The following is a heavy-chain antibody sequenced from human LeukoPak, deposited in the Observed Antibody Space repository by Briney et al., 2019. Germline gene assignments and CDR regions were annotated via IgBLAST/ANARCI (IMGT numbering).Heavy chain of an antibody. CDR3: ARGYVNGWFLDY. D-gene: IGHD6-19*01. CDR2: INPNSDDT. V-gene: IGHV1-2*02. Sequence: GASVKVSCKTSGYTFTGYYMLWVRLAPGQGLEWIGWINPNSDDTIYAQKFQGRVTVTSDTSISTAYMELSRLRSDDTAVYYCARGYVNGWFLDYWGQGTLVTVSS. J-gene: IGHJ4*02. CDR1: GYTFTGYY.